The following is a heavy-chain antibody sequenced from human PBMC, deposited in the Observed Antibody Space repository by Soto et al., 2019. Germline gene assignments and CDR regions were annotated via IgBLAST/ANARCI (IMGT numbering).Heavy chain of an antibody. J-gene: IGHJ6*02. CDR3: ARGLRGISFYGMDV. CDR1: GFTVSLYG. Sequence: QVQLVESGGGVVQPGRSLRLSCAASGFTVSLYGMHWVRQAPGKGLEWVAVIWYDGSNKFYADSVKGRFTISRDNSKNTLYLQMNSLRDEDTAVYYCARGLRGISFYGMDVWGQGTTVIVSS. V-gene: IGHV3-33*01. CDR2: IWYDGSNK. D-gene: IGHD3-16*01.